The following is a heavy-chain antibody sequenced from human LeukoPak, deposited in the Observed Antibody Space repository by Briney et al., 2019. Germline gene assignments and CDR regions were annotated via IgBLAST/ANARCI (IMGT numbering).Heavy chain of an antibody. D-gene: IGHD3-9*01. V-gene: IGHV3-23*01. CDR3: TKDRDIILTGHGMDV. J-gene: IGHJ6*02. Sequence: GGSLSLSCAASGFTFSSYAMHWVRQAPGKGLEWVSTIGGLGESTNYGDSVKGRFTISRDNSKNTLYLQMNNLRAEDTAIYYCTKDRDIILTGHGMDVWGQGTTVTVSS. CDR1: GFTFSSYA. CDR2: IGGLGEST.